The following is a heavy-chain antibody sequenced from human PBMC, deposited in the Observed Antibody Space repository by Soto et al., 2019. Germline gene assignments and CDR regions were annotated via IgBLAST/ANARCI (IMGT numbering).Heavy chain of an antibody. D-gene: IGHD6-19*01. CDR3: ATNRGVGYSSDWFDY. Sequence: SVKVSCKASGFTFTSSAVQWVRQARGQRLEWIGWIVVGSGNTNYAQKFQERVTITRDMSTSTAYMELSSLRSEDTAVYYCATNRGVGYSSDWFDYWGQGTLVTVSS. CDR2: IVVGSGNT. J-gene: IGHJ4*02. CDR1: GFTFTSSA. V-gene: IGHV1-58*01.